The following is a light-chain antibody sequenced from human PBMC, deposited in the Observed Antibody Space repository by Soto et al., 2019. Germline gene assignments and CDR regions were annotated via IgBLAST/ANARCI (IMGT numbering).Light chain of an antibody. Sequence: QLVLTQPASVSGSPGQSITISCAGTSSDIGYYNYVSWYQQHPGKAPKLMIYEGTNRPSGISNRFSASKSGIMASLTISGLQAEDEAHYYCTSYTSSGAYVFGTGTKLTVL. CDR2: EGT. CDR1: SSDIGYYNY. CDR3: TSYTSSGAYV. V-gene: IGLV2-14*01. J-gene: IGLJ1*01.